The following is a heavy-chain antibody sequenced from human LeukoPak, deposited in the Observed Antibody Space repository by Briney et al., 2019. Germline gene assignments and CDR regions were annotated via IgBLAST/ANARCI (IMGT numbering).Heavy chain of an antibody. CDR1: GGSISSYY. CDR2: IYYSGST. V-gene: IGHV4-59*01. Sequence: SETLSLTCTVSGGSISSYYWSWIRQSPGKGLEWIGYIYYSGSTNYNPSLKSRVTISVDTSKNQFSLKLSSVTAADTAVYYCARGSLVTYYYDSSGPRTRGYFNDWSQGTLVTVSS. D-gene: IGHD3-22*01. J-gene: IGHJ4*02. CDR3: ARGSLVTYYYDSSGPRTRGYFND.